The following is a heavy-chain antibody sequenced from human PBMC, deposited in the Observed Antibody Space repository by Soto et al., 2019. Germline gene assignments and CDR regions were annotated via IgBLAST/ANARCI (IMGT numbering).Heavy chain of an antibody. CDR2: IYYSAST. J-gene: IGHJ4*02. CDR1: GGSISSYY. D-gene: IGHD2-21*02. CDR3: ARHLPYCGGDCYSLDY. Sequence: SETLSLTCTVSGGSISSYYWIWIRQPPGKGLEWIGYIYYSASTNYSPSLKSRVTISVDTPKNQFSLNLSSVTAADTAVYYCARHLPYCGGDCYSLDYWGQGTLVTVSS. V-gene: IGHV4-59*08.